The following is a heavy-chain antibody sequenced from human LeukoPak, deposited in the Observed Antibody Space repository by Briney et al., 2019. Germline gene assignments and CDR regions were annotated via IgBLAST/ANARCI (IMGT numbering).Heavy chain of an antibody. V-gene: IGHV1-69*05. CDR3: ASGMITFGGVIANFDY. Sequence: SVKVSCKASGGTFSSYAISWVRQAPGQGLEWMGRIIPIFGIANYAQKFQGRVTITTDESTSTAYMELSSLRSEDTAVYYCASGMITFGGVIANFDYWGQGTLVTVSS. D-gene: IGHD3-16*02. CDR2: IIPIFGIA. CDR1: GGTFSSYA. J-gene: IGHJ4*02.